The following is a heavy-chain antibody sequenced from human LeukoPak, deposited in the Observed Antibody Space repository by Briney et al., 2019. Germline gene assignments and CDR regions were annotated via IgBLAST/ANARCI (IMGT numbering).Heavy chain of an antibody. CDR2: IIPIFGTA. Sequence: SVKASCEASGGTFSSYAISWVRQAPGQGLEWMGGIIPIFGTANYAQKFQGRVTITADESTSTAYMELSSLRSDDTAVYYCAATYYYDSSGYSYWGQGTLVTVSS. D-gene: IGHD3-22*01. CDR1: GGTFSSYA. CDR3: AATYYYDSSGYSY. V-gene: IGHV1-69*19. J-gene: IGHJ4*02.